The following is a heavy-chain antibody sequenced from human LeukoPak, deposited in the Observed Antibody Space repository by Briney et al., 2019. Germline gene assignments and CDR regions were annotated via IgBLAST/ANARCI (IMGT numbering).Heavy chain of an antibody. Sequence: RASVKVSCKTSGYTFTSYSMHWVRQAPGQGLEWMGTINPRGTSHAQKFQGRVTVTRDTSTSTVYMELSSLRSEDTAIYYCARGYYDTSAPGGYWGQGTLVTVSS. CDR3: ARGYYDTSAPGGY. D-gene: IGHD3-22*01. J-gene: IGHJ4*02. CDR1: GYTFTSYS. CDR2: INPRGT. V-gene: IGHV1-46*01.